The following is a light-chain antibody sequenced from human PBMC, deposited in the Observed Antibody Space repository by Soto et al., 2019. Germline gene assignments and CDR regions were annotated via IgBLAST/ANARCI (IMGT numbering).Light chain of an antibody. CDR1: QSVSTN. CDR3: QQYNSWPRVT. J-gene: IGKJ1*01. CDR2: GAS. V-gene: IGKV3-15*01. Sequence: EIVMTQSPATLSASPGERATLSCRASQSVSTNFAWCQQRPAQAPTLLIYGASTRATGILAGFSGSGSGTEFTLTISSLQSEDFPVYYCQQYNSWPRVTFGQGTKVELK.